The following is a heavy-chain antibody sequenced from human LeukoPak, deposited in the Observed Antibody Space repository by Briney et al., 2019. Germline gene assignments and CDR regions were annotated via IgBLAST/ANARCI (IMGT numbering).Heavy chain of an antibody. V-gene: IGHV4-38-2*01. Sequence: SETLSLTCGVSGYSISSGYYWGWIRPPPGKGLEWIGSIYHGGNSYYSPSLKSRVTMLVDTSKNQFSLRLSSVTAADTAVYYCARRMTTDVGYFDYWGQGTLVTVSS. CDR1: GYSISSGYY. CDR2: IYHGGNS. CDR3: ARRMTTDVGYFDY. D-gene: IGHD4-11*01. J-gene: IGHJ4*02.